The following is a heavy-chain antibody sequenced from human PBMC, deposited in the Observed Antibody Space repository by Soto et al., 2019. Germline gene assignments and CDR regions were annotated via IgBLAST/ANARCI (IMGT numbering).Heavy chain of an antibody. CDR2: VNHGGST. J-gene: IGHJ5*02. CDR3: ARLYSSGWLNWFDP. V-gene: IGHV4-34*01. D-gene: IGHD6-19*01. Sequence: SETLSLTCAVSGGSFSGFFWGWIRQPPGKGLEWIGEVNHGGSTNYNPSLKSRVTISSDTSKNHFSLTLRSVTAADTAVYYCARLYSSGWLNWFDPWGQGTLVTVSS. CDR1: GGSFSGFF.